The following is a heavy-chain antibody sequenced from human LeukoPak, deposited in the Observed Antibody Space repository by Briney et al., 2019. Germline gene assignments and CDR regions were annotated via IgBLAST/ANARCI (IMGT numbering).Heavy chain of an antibody. CDR1: GFTFSSYG. CDR3: AKAGDIVVVPAA. D-gene: IGHD2-2*01. CDR2: IRYDGSNK. J-gene: IGHJ1*01. V-gene: IGHV3-30*02. Sequence: GGSLRLSCAASGFTFSSYGMHWVRQAPGKGLEWVAFIRYDGSNKYYADSVKGRFTISRDNSKNTLYLQMNSLRAEDTAVYYCAKAGDIVVVPAAWGQGTLVTVSS.